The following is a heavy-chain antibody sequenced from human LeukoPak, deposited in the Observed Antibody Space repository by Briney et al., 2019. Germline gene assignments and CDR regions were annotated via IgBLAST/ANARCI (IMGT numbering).Heavy chain of an antibody. Sequence: GGSLRLSCAASGFTFSSYWMSWVRQAPGKGLEWVANIKQDGSEKYYVDSVKGRFTTSRDNAKNSLYLQMNSLRAEDTAVYYCARDPLGYSSGGFHWGQGTLVTVSS. V-gene: IGHV3-7*01. CDR2: IKQDGSEK. J-gene: IGHJ4*02. CDR1: GFTFSSYW. D-gene: IGHD6-19*01. CDR3: ARDPLGYSSGGFH.